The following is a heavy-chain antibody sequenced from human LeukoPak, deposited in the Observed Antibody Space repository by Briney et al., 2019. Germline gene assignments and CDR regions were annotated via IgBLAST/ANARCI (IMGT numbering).Heavy chain of an antibody. V-gene: IGHV1-69*05. CDR1: GGTFSSYA. J-gene: IGHJ6*02. CDR3: ARVRGNYYGMDV. D-gene: IGHD3-16*01. Sequence: SVKVSCKASGGTFSSYAISWVRQAPGQGLEWMGGIIPIFGTANYAQKFQGRVTITRDTSASTAYMELGSLRSEDTAVYYCARVRGNYYGMDVWGQGTTVTVSS. CDR2: IIPIFGTA.